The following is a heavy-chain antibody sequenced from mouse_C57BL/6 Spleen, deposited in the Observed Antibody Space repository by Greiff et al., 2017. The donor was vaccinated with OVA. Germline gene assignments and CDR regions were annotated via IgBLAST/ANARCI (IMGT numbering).Heavy chain of an antibody. CDR2: ISSGSSTI. Sequence: EVKLVESGGGLVKPGGSLKLSCAASGFTFSDYGMHWVRQAPEKGLEWVAYISSGSSTIYYADTVQGRFTISRDNAKNTLFLQMTSLRSEDTAMYYCARWGFHAMDYWGQGTSVTVSS. V-gene: IGHV5-17*01. J-gene: IGHJ4*01. CDR3: ARWGFHAMDY. CDR1: GFTFSDYG.